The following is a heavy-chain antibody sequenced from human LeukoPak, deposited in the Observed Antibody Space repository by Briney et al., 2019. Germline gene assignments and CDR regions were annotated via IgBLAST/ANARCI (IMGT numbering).Heavy chain of an antibody. CDR2: LNESGGTT. CDR3: AELGITMIGGV. V-gene: IGHV3-23*01. CDR1: GFSFSNYA. J-gene: IGHJ6*04. D-gene: IGHD3-10*02. Sequence: SGGSLRLSCAASGFSFSNYAMNWVRQAPGKGLEWVSSLNESGGTTDYADSVRGRFTISRDNSKNSLYLQMNSLRAEDTAVYYCAELGITMIGGVWGKGTTVTISS.